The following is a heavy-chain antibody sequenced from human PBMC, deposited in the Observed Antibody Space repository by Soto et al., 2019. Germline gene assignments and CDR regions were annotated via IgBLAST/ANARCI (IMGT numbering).Heavy chain of an antibody. CDR1: GFSFNTYD. D-gene: IGHD6-19*01. J-gene: IGHJ2*01. V-gene: IGHV3-30*18. CDR2: ISYDGSNS. Sequence: QVQLVESGGGVVQPGRSLRLSCAASGFSFNTYDIHWLRQAPGKGLEWVTGISYDGSNSYYADSVKGRFTISRDSSKIMLYLEVTSLRAEDTAVYYCAKPTVAVVYGNFELWGPGTLVSGSS. CDR3: AKPTVAVVYGNFEL.